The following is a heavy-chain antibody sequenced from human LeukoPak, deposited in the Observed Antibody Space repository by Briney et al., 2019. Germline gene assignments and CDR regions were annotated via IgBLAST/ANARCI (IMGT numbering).Heavy chain of an antibody. CDR3: ASGNTLKGVDY. V-gene: IGHV4-34*01. J-gene: IGHJ4*02. D-gene: IGHD2/OR15-2a*01. Sequence: PSETLSLTCAVYGGSFSGYYWSWIRQPPGKGLEWIGEINHSGSTNYNPSLKSRVTISVDTSKNQFSLKLSSVTAADTAVYYCASGNTLKGVDYWGQGTLVSVSS. CDR1: GGSFSGYY. CDR2: INHSGST.